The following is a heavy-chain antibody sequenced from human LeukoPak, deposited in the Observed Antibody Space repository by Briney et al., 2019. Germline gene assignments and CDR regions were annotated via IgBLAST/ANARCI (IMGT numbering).Heavy chain of an antibody. Sequence: ASVKVSCKASGYTFTGYYMHWVRQAPGQGLEWMGWINPNSGGTNYAQKFQGRVTMTRDTSISTAYMELSRLRSDDTAVYYCARDISAPMIAPGRGGYWGQGTLVTVSS. CDR2: INPNSGGT. CDR1: GYTFTGYY. D-gene: IGHD3-22*01. J-gene: IGHJ4*02. CDR3: ARDISAPMIAPGRGGY. V-gene: IGHV1-2*02.